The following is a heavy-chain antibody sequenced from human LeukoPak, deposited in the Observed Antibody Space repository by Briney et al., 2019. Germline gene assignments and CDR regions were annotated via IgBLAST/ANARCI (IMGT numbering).Heavy chain of an antibody. V-gene: IGHV3-13*01. CDR3: ARAPLTIFGVGDYYYGMDV. D-gene: IGHD3-3*01. Sequence: PGGSLRLSCAACGFTFSSYVMHWDRQATGKGLEWVSAIGTAGDTYYPGSVKGRFTISRENAKNSLYLQMNSLRAGDTAVYYCARAPLTIFGVGDYYYGMDVWGQGTTFTVSS. J-gene: IGHJ6*02. CDR1: GFTFSSYV. CDR2: IGTAGDT.